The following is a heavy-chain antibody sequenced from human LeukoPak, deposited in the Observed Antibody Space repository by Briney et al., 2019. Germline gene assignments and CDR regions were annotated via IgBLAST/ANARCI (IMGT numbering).Heavy chain of an antibody. CDR3: ARDSYDILTGYYKDY. Sequence: GGSLRLSCAASGFTFSSYWMSWVRQAPGKGLEWVASIKQDGGEKYYVDSVKGRFTISRDNAKNSLYLQLNSLRAEDTAVYYCARDSYDILTGYYKDYWGQGTLVTVSS. J-gene: IGHJ4*02. V-gene: IGHV3-7*01. CDR1: GFTFSSYW. D-gene: IGHD3-9*01. CDR2: IKQDGGEK.